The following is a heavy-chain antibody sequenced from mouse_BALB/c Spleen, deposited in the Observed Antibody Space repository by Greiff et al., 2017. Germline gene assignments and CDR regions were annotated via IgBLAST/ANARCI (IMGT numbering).Heavy chain of an antibody. CDR2: ISYSGST. D-gene: IGHD1-1*01. CDR3: ASYYYGSSYRYFDV. V-gene: IGHV3-8*02. CDR1: GDSITSGY. Sequence: EVQLQESGPSLVKPSQTLSLTCSVTGDSITSGYWNWIRKFPGNKLEYMGYISYSGSTYYNPSLKSRISITRDTSKNQYYLQLNSVTTEDTATYYCASYYYGSSYRYFDVWGAGTTVTVSS. J-gene: IGHJ1*01.